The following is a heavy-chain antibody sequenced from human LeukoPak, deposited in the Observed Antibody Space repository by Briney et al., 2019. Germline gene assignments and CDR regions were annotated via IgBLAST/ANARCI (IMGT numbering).Heavy chain of an antibody. CDR1: GGSISSYY. J-gene: IGHJ4*02. D-gene: IGHD4-23*01. CDR3: ATLTTVVTAYYFDY. CDR2: IYHSEST. V-gene: IGHV4-4*09. Sequence: SETLSLTCTVSGGSISSYYWSWIRQPPGKGLEWIGYIYHSESTDYNPSLKSRVTISVDTSKSQFSLKLTSVTAADTAVYYCATLTTVVTAYYFDYWGQGTLVTVSS.